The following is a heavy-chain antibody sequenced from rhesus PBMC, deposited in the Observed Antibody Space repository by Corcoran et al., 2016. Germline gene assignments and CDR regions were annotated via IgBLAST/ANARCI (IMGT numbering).Heavy chain of an antibody. CDR3: TRDRGYSYSFDY. Sequence: DVQLVESGGGLVKPGGSLRLSCVASGFTFSSYEMHWVRQAPGKGLEWVSVISESGGTIYYADSVKVRFSISRDNAKNSLFLQMNSLRAEDTAVYYCTRDRGYSYSFDYWGQGVLVTVSS. D-gene: IGHD5-12*01. J-gene: IGHJ4*01. CDR2: ISESGGTI. V-gene: IGHV3-100*02. CDR1: GFTFSSYE.